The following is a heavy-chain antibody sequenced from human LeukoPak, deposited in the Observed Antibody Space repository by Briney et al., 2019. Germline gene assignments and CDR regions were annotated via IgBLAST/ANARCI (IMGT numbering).Heavy chain of an antibody. CDR3: ARIYYYGMDI. J-gene: IGHJ6*02. V-gene: IGHV3-7*01. CDR1: EMTLSTSW. D-gene: IGHD3-10*01. CDR2: IQSDGGEK. Sequence: GGSLRLSCEASEMTLSTSWMSWVRQAPGKGLEWVANIQSDGGEKYYVDSVKGRFTASREYGKKSMYLLMTSLRVEDTAVYYCARIYYYGMDIWGQGTTVTASS.